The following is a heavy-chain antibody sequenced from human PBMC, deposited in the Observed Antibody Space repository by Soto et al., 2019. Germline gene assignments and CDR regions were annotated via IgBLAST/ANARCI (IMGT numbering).Heavy chain of an antibody. V-gene: IGHV3-30-3*01. CDR1: GFTFSSYA. CDR2: ISYDGSNK. Sequence: SLRLSCAASGFTFSSYARHWVRQAPGKGLEWVAVISYDGSNKYYADSVKGRFTISRDNSKNTLYLQMNSLRAEDTAVYYCARELGYCSSTSCYTGMAFDYWGQGTLVTVSS. CDR3: ARELGYCSSTSCYTGMAFDY. J-gene: IGHJ4*02. D-gene: IGHD2-2*02.